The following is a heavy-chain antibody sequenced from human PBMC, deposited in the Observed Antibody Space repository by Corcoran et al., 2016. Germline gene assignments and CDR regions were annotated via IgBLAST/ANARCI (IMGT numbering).Heavy chain of an antibody. Sequence: QVQLVQSGAEVKKPGSSVKVSCKASGGTFSSYAISWVRQAPGQGLEWMGGIIPIFGTANYAQKFQGRVTITADESTSTAYMELSSLRSEDTALYYCATLLGHTVTKTYYYYGMDVWGQGTTVTVSS. D-gene: IGHD4-17*01. CDR3: ATLLGHTVTKTYYYYGMDV. J-gene: IGHJ6*02. V-gene: IGHV1-69*01. CDR1: GGTFSSYA. CDR2: IIPIFGTA.